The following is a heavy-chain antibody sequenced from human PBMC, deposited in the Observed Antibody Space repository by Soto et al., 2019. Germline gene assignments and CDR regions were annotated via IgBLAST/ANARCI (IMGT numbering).Heavy chain of an antibody. CDR1: GFTFSSYA. D-gene: IGHD3-9*01. CDR3: ASPVGGDILTGYYNAFDY. V-gene: IGHV3-30-3*01. Sequence: PGGSLRLSCAASGFTFSSYAMHRVRQAPGKGLEWVAVISYDGSNKYYADSVKGRFTISRDNSKNTLYLQMNSLRAEDTAVYYCASPVGGDILTGYYNAFDYWGQGTLVTVSS. CDR2: ISYDGSNK. J-gene: IGHJ4*02.